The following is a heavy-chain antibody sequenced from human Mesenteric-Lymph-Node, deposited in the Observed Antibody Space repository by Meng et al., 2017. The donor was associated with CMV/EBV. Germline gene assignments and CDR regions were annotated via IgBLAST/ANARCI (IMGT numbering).Heavy chain of an antibody. CDR3: AREQGDGSFDY. J-gene: IGHJ4*02. CDR1: GGSISSSSYY. V-gene: IGHV4-39*07. D-gene: IGHD3-10*01. Sequence: GSLRLSCTVSGGSISSSSYYWGWIRQPPGKGLEWIGSIYYSGSTYYNPSLKSRVTISVDTSKNQFSLKLSSVTAADTAVYYCAREQGDGSFDYWGQGTLVTISS. CDR2: IYYSGST.